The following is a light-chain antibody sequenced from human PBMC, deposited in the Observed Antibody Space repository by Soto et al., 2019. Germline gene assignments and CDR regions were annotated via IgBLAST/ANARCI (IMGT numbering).Light chain of an antibody. Sequence: QSALTQPASVSGSPGQSITISCTGTTSDVGLYNYVSWYQQHPGKAPKLMISEVSNRPSGVSNRFSGSKSGNTASLTISGLQAEYEADYYCSSYTSSDTLVVGAGTKLTVL. J-gene: IGLJ2*01. CDR3: SSYTSSDTLV. CDR1: TSDVGLYNY. V-gene: IGLV2-14*01. CDR2: EVS.